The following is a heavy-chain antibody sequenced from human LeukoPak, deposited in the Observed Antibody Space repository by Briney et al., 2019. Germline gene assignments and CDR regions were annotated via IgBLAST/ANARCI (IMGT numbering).Heavy chain of an antibody. CDR1: GGSISSSSYY. CDR2: IYYSGST. CDR3: ARHNGMNNWFDP. J-gene: IGHJ5*02. Sequence: SETLSLTCTVSGGSISSSSYYWGWIRQPPGKGLEWIGSIYYSGSTYYSPSLKSRVTISVDTSKNQFSLKLSSVTAADTAVYYCARHNGMNNWFDPWGQETLVTVSS. V-gene: IGHV4-39*01.